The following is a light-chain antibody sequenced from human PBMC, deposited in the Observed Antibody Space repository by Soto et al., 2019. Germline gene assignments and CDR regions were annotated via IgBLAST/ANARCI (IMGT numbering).Light chain of an antibody. J-gene: IGKJ1*01. CDR1: QTISSY. V-gene: IGKV1-39*01. CDR2: AAS. Sequence: EIQMTQSPSTLSASVGDRVPITCRASQTISSYLNWYQQKPGKAPKLLIYAASSLQSGVPSRFSGSGSGTDFTLTISSLQPEDFGTYYCQQSYSTSVTFGQGTKVDIK. CDR3: QQSYSTSVT.